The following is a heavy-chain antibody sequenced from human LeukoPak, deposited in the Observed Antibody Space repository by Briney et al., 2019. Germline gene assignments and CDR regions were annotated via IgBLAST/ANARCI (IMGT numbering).Heavy chain of an antibody. D-gene: IGHD1-14*01. CDR1: GFTFSRNT. J-gene: IGHJ6*02. V-gene: IGHV3-33*06. CDR3: AKVSGGGLYYDGMDV. CDR2: IYYDGSNK. Sequence: GGSLRLSCAASGFTFSRNTMHWVRQAPGKGLEWVAVIYYDGSNKYYEDSVKGRFTISRDNSKNTLYLQMNSLRAEDTAVYYCAKVSGGGLYYDGMDVWGQGTTVTVSS.